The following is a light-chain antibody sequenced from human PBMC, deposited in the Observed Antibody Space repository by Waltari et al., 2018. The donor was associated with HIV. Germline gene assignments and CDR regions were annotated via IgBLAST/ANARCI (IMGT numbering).Light chain of an antibody. CDR1: HRVSSSY. Sequence: IVLTQPPGTLSFSPGERATLSCRASHRVSSSYLAWDPQNPGQAPSLPIYGASSRATGIPDRFSGSGSGTDFTLTISRLEPEDVAVYYCQQYGSSPWTFGQGTKVEIK. CDR2: GAS. CDR3: QQYGSSPWT. V-gene: IGKV3-20*01. J-gene: IGKJ1*01.